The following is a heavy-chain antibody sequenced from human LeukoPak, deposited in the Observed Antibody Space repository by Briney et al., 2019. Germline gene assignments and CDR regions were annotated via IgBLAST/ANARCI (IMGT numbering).Heavy chain of an antibody. J-gene: IGHJ5*02. Sequence: PSETLSLTCTVSGGSISSSSYYWGWIRQPPGKGLEWIGSIYYSGSTYYNPSLKSRVTISVDTSKNQFSLKLSSVTAADTAVYYCARARSASSGWPRNWFDPWGQGTLVTVSS. CDR1: GGSISSSSYY. CDR3: ARARSASSGWPRNWFDP. D-gene: IGHD6-19*01. CDR2: IYYSGST. V-gene: IGHV4-39*01.